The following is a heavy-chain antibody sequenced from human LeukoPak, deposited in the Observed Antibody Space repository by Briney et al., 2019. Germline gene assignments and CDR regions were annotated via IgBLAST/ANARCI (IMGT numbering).Heavy chain of an antibody. CDR1: GFTFISYG. V-gene: IGHV3-30*18. Sequence: GRSLRLSCAASGFTFISYGMHWVRQAPGKGLEWVAVISYDGSNKYYADSVKGRFTISRDNSKNTLYLQMNSLRAEDTAVYYCAKEFGELFANVYYYYGMDVWGKGTTVTDSS. CDR2: ISYDGSNK. J-gene: IGHJ6*04. D-gene: IGHD3-10*01. CDR3: AKEFGELFANVYYYYGMDV.